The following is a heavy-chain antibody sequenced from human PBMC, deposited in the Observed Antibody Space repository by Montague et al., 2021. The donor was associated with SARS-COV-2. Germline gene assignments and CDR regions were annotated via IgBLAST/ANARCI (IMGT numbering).Heavy chain of an antibody. CDR2: IFHSGRT. CDR1: GRSISTDNW. V-gene: IGHV4-4*02. D-gene: IGHD6-25*01. Sequence: SETLSLTCAVSGRSISTDNWWSWVRRPPGEGLEWIGEIFHSGRTNYNPSLKRRVTISVDRTNNQFSLELSSVTAADTAIYYCARDSQRSHFDYWGQGILVTVSS. CDR3: ARDSQRSHFDY. J-gene: IGHJ4*02.